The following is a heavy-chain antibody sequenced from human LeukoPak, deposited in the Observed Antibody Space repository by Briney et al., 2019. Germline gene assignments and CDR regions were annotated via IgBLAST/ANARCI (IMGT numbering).Heavy chain of an antibody. CDR2: INHSGST. V-gene: IGHV4-34*01. J-gene: IGHJ6*02. Sequence: SEPLSLTCAVYGGSFSGYYWGWIRQPPGKGLEWIGEINHSGSTNYNPSPKSRVTISVDTSKNQFSLKLSSVTAADTAVYYCAGDVSYYGMDVWGQGTTVPVSS. CDR1: GGSFSGYY. CDR3: AGDVSYYGMDV.